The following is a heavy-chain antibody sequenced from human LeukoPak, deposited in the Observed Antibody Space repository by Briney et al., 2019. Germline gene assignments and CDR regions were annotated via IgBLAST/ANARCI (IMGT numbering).Heavy chain of an antibody. D-gene: IGHD3-16*02. CDR2: ISAYNGNT. CDR1: GYTFTSYG. Sequence: ASVKVSCKAPGYTFTSYGISWVRQAPGQGLEWMGWISAYNGNTNYAQKLQGRVTMTTDTSTSTAYMELRSLRSDDTAVYYCARDRTYYDYVWGSYRPFGFGYWGQGTLVTVSS. V-gene: IGHV1-18*01. CDR3: ARDRTYYDYVWGSYRPFGFGY. J-gene: IGHJ4*02.